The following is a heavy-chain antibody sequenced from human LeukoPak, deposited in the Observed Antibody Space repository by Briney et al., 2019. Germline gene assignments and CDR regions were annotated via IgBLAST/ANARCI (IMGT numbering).Heavy chain of an antibody. Sequence: GASVKVSCKASGYTFTSYGISWVRQAPGQGLEWMGWISAYNGNTNYAQKLQGRVTMTTDTSTSTAYMELRSLRSDDTAVYYCARDLRWGTMIVLRRAFDIWGQGTMVTVSS. CDR1: GYTFTSYG. CDR3: ARDLRWGTMIVLRRAFDI. CDR2: ISAYNGNT. J-gene: IGHJ3*02. V-gene: IGHV1-18*01. D-gene: IGHD3-22*01.